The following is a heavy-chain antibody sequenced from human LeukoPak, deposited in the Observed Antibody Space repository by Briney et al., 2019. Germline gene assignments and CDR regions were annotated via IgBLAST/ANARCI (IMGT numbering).Heavy chain of an antibody. Sequence: SETLSLTCTVSGGSITDTVYHWGWIRQPPGKGLEYIGRISYSGSTYYNPSLKSRVAMSMDTSKNQFSLRLTSVTAADTAVAGKSVTCHVKHYM. CDR2: ISYSGST. J-gene: IGHJ6*03. V-gene: IGHV4-39*07. CDR1: GGSITDTVYH. CDR3: SVTCHVKHYM. D-gene: IGHD2-2*01.